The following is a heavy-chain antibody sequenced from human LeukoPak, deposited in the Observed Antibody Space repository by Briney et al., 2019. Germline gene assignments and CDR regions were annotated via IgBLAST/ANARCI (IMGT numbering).Heavy chain of an antibody. CDR1: GYTFTGYY. CDR2: INPNSGGT. D-gene: IGHD3-10*01. CDR3: AREFRDGSGSYSWRYYYYMDV. V-gene: IGHV1-2*02. J-gene: IGHJ6*03. Sequence: GASVKVSCKASGYTFTGYYMHWVRQAPGQGLEWMGWINPNSGGTNYAQKFQGRVTMTRDTSISTAYMELSRLRSDDTAVYYCAREFRDGSGSYSWRYYYYMDVWGKGTTVTISS.